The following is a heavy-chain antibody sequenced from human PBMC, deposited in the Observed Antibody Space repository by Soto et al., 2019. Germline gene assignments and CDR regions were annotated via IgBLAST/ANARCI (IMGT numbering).Heavy chain of an antibody. D-gene: IGHD6-13*01. CDR1: GFSFSSYW. V-gene: IGHV3-7*01. CDR3: ARVRRAAAAGTYLFDY. Sequence: PGGSLRLSCAASGFSFSSYWMSWVRQAPGKGLEWVANIKQDGSEKYYVDSVKGRFTISRDNAKNSLYLQMNSLRAEDTAVYYCARVRRAAAAGTYLFDYWGQGTLVTVSS. CDR2: IKQDGSEK. J-gene: IGHJ4*02.